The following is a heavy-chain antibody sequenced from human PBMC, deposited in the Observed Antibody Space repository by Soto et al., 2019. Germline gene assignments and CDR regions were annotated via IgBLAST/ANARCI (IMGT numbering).Heavy chain of an antibody. Sequence: QVQLVESGGGVVQPGRSLRLSCAASGFTFSSYAMHWVRQAPGKGLEWVAVISYDGSNKYYADSVKGRFTISRDNSKNTLYLQMNILRAEDTAVYYCARDHVVVAATFRASYYGMDVW. V-gene: IGHV3-30-3*01. J-gene: IGHJ6*01. CDR1: GFTFSSYA. CDR3: ARDHVVVAATFRASYYGMDV. D-gene: IGHD2-15*01. CDR2: ISYDGSNK.